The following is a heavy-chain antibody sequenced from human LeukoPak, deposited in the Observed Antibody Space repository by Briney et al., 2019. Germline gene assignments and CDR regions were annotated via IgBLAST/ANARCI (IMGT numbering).Heavy chain of an antibody. Sequence: PSETLSLTCSVSGGSISSGNYQWNWIRQHPGKGLEWIGYIYYTGNTYYNPSLKSRVSISEDTSKNQFSLDLTSVTAADTAVYYCARGDGGPYYFDRWGPGTLVTVSS. CDR2: IYYTGNT. J-gene: IGHJ4*02. D-gene: IGHD4-23*01. CDR3: ARGDGGPYYFDR. CDR1: GGSISSGNYQ. V-gene: IGHV4-31*03.